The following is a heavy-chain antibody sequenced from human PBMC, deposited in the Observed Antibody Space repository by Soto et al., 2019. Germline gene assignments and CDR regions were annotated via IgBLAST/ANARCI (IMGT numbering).Heavy chain of an antibody. D-gene: IGHD4-17*01. Sequence: EVQLFESGGGLVQPGGSLRLSCAASGFTFSSYALSWVRQAPGKGLAWVSAISGSGGSTYYADSVKVRFTISRDNSKNTLYLHMNSLRAEDTAVYYCAKARGYGGRAAVVDDFDYWGQGTLVTVSS. CDR2: ISGSGGST. CDR1: GFTFSSYA. J-gene: IGHJ4*02. CDR3: AKARGYGGRAAVVDDFDY. V-gene: IGHV3-23*01.